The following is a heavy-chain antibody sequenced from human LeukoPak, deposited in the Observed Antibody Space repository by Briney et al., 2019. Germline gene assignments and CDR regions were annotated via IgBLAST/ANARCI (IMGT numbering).Heavy chain of an antibody. V-gene: IGHV3-30*18. CDR2: ISYDGSNK. Sequence: GRSLRLSCAASGFTFSSYGMHWVRQAPGKGLEWVAVISYDGSNKYYADSVKGRFTISRDNSKNTLYLQMNSLRAEDTAVYYCAKDQRVTTVTPQPYYYYGMDVWGQGTTVTVSS. D-gene: IGHD4-17*01. J-gene: IGHJ6*02. CDR3: AKDQRVTTVTPQPYYYYGMDV. CDR1: GFTFSSYG.